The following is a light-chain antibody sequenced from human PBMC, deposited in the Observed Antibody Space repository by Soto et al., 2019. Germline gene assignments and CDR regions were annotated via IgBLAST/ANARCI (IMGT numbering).Light chain of an antibody. Sequence: QSGLTQPPSVSAAPGQRVTISCSGTSFNIGKNYVSWYRQLPGTAPKLLIYENFKRPSGVPDRISGSKSGTSATLGITGLQTGDEADYYCGSWDSNLNIGVFGTGTKVTVL. CDR3: GSWDSNLNIGV. V-gene: IGLV1-51*02. J-gene: IGLJ1*01. CDR1: SFNIGKNY. CDR2: ENF.